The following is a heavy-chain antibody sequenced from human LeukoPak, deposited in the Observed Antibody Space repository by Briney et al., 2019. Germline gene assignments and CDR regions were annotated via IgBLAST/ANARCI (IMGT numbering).Heavy chain of an antibody. D-gene: IGHD2-15*01. CDR1: GGSISNYY. Sequence: PSETLSLTCTVSGGSISNYYWNWIRQPPGKGLEWIGSIYYSGSTYYNPSLKSRVAISLDTSKNQFSLNLSSVTAADTAVYYCARMGGYWNFDYWGQGTLVTVSS. CDR3: ARMGGYWNFDY. J-gene: IGHJ4*02. CDR2: IYYSGST. V-gene: IGHV4-39*01.